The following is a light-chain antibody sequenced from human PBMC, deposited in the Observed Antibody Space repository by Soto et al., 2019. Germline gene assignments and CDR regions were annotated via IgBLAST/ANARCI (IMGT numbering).Light chain of an antibody. CDR3: QQSYSTPRK. Sequence: IQMTHSPSSLYASVGDRGTLTFRASQSISSYLNWYQQKPGKAPKLLIYAASSLQSGVPSRFSGSGSGTDFTLTISSLQPEDFATYYCQQSYSTPRKCGQGTKGDIK. CDR2: AAS. V-gene: IGKV1-39*01. J-gene: IGKJ1*01. CDR1: QSISSY.